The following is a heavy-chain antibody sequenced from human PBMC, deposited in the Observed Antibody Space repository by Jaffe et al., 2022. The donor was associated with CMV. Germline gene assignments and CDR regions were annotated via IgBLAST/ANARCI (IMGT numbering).Heavy chain of an antibody. CDR2: ISTSSSYI. D-gene: IGHD3-9*01. CDR3: TRERYDPYYFDA. CDR1: GFTFSTYS. J-gene: IGHJ4*02. V-gene: IGHV3-21*01. Sequence: EVHLVESGGGLVKPGGSLRLSCVASGFTFSTYSMNWVRRAPGKGLEWVSSISTSSSYIYYAASVKGRFTISRDNAKNSLYLQMDSLRAEDTGVYYCTRERYDPYYFDAWGQGTLVTV.